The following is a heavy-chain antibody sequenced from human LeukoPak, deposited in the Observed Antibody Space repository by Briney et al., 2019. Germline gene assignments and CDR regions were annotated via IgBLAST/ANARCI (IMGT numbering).Heavy chain of an antibody. CDR1: GYSFTSYW. V-gene: IGHV1-18*04. CDR2: ISAYNGNT. J-gene: IGHJ6*03. Sequence: GESLKISCKVSGYSFTSYWIGWVRQAPGQGLEWMGWISAYNGNTNYAQKLQGRVTMTTDTSTSTAYMELRSLRSDDTAVYYCARTRRDIVVVPAAPPYYYMDVWGKGTTVTVSS. CDR3: ARTRRDIVVVPAAPPYYYMDV. D-gene: IGHD2-2*01.